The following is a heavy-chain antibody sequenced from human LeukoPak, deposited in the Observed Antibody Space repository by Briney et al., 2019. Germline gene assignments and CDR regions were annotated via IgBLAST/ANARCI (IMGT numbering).Heavy chain of an antibody. J-gene: IGHJ4*02. Sequence: GESLKISCKGSGYSFTIYWIGWVRQMPGKGLEWMGIIYPGDSDTRYSPSFQGQVTISADKSISTAYLQWSSLKASDTAMYYCARGWMATTHYFDYWGQGTLVTVSS. CDR2: IYPGDSDT. CDR1: GYSFTIYW. CDR3: ARGWMATTHYFDY. D-gene: IGHD5-24*01. V-gene: IGHV5-51*01.